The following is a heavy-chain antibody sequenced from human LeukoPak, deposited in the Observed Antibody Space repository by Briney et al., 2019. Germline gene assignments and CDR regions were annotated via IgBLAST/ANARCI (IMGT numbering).Heavy chain of an antibody. D-gene: IGHD3-3*01. J-gene: IGHJ4*02. V-gene: IGHV3-23*01. CDR2: ISGSGGST. CDR1: GFTFSSYA. CDR3: AASHDFWSGYFDY. Sequence: GGSLRLSCAASGFTFSSYAMSWVRQAPGKGLEWVSAISGSGGSTYYADSVKGRFTISRDNSKNTLYLQMNSLRAEDTAVYYCAASHDFWSGYFDYWGQGTLVTVSS.